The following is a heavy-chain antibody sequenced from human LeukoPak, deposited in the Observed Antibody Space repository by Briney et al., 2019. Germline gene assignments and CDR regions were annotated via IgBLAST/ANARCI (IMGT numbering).Heavy chain of an antibody. CDR2: IIPILGIA. D-gene: IGHD3-22*01. V-gene: IGHV1-69*04. Sequence: GSSVKVSCKASGGTFSSYAISWVRQAPGQGLEWMGRIIPILGIANYAQKFQGGVTITADKSTSTAYMELSSLRSEDTAVYYCARVEHYYDSSGYYYAYYFDYWGQGTLVTVSS. CDR3: ARVEHYYDSSGYYYAYYFDY. J-gene: IGHJ4*02. CDR1: GGTFSSYA.